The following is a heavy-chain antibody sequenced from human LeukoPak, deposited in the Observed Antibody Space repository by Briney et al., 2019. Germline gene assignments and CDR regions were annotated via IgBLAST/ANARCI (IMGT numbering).Heavy chain of an antibody. CDR1: GGSISSYY. V-gene: IGHV4-59*01. Sequence: SETLSLTCTVSGGSISSYYWSWIRQPPGKGLEWIGYIYYSGRTNFNPSLKSRVTISVDTSKNQFSLKLSSVTAADTAVYYCARIGHEGYYFDYWGKGTLVSVSS. J-gene: IGHJ4*02. CDR3: ARIGHEGYYFDY. CDR2: IYYSGRT.